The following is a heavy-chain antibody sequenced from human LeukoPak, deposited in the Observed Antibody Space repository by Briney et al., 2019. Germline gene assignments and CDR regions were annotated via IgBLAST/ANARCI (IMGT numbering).Heavy chain of an antibody. CDR2: ISYDGSNK. CDR1: GFTFSSYG. Sequence: GGSLRLSCAASGFTFSSYGVHWVRQAPGKGLEWVAVISYDGSNKYYADSVKGRFTISRDNSKNTLYLQMNSLRAEDTAVYYCAKKSTGWFGESYYFDYWGQGTLVTVSS. D-gene: IGHD3-10*01. J-gene: IGHJ4*02. CDR3: AKKSTGWFGESYYFDY. V-gene: IGHV3-30*18.